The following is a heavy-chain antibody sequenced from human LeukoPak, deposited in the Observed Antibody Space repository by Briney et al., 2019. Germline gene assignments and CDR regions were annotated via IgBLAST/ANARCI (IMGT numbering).Heavy chain of an antibody. Sequence: PGGSLRLSCAASGFTFDDYGMSWVRQAPGKGLEWVSVINWNGGSTGYADSVKGRFTISRDNAKNSLYLQMNSLRAEDTALYYCARVKYDDSSGPIDYWGQGTLVTVSS. CDR2: INWNGGST. D-gene: IGHD3-22*01. J-gene: IGHJ4*02. V-gene: IGHV3-20*04. CDR1: GFTFDDYG. CDR3: ARVKYDDSSGPIDY.